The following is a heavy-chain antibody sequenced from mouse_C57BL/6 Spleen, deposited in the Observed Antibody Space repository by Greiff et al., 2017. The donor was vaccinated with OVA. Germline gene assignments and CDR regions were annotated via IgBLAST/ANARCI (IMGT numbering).Heavy chain of an antibody. Sequence: QVQLQESGAELVRPGASVKLSCKASGYTFTDYYINWVKQRPGQGLEWIARIYPGGGNTYYNEKFKGKATLTAEKSSSTAYMQLSSLTSEDSAVYFCARRGEYDYDGYFDVWGTGTTITVSS. CDR3: ARRGEYDYDGYFDV. D-gene: IGHD2-4*01. J-gene: IGHJ1*03. CDR2: IYPGGGNT. V-gene: IGHV1-76*01. CDR1: GYTFTDYY.